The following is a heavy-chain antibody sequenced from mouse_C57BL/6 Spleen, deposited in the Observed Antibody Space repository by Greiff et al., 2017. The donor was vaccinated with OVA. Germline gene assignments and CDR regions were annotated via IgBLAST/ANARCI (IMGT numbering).Heavy chain of an antibody. D-gene: IGHD2-4*01. CDR1: GFTFSSYA. Sequence: EVQRVESGGGLVKPGGSLKLSCAASGFTFSSYAMSWVRQTPEKRLEWVATISDGGSYTYYPDNVKGRFTISRDNAKNNLYLQMSHLKSEDTAMYYCARLTMITTRDYFDYGGKGTTLTVSS. CDR3: ARLTMITTRDYFDY. CDR2: ISDGGSYT. V-gene: IGHV5-4*01. J-gene: IGHJ2*01.